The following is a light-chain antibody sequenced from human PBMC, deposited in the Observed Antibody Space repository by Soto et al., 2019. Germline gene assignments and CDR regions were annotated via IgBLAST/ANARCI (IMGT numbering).Light chain of an antibody. Sequence: EIVWIQSAAAPLKKKGERGTLSCRASQSGTSDPVAWYQQKPGQAPRLLPYGASHRATAIPARFSGSGSGTDFTLTISTVEPEDFAVYSCHQYGSSPYTFGQGTKVDIK. J-gene: IGKJ2*01. CDR1: QSGTSDP. CDR2: GAS. V-gene: IGKV3-20*01. CDR3: HQYGSSPYT.